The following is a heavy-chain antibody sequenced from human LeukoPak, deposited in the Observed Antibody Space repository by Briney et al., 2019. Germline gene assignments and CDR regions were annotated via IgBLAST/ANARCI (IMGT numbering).Heavy chain of an antibody. CDR1: GLTFSTYN. CDR2: IDSSNSPI. CDR3: VRDGRGSNIHDSHDY. Sequence: GGSLRLSCAASGLTFSTYNMNWVRQAPGKGLEWVSYIDSSNSPIYYADSVKGRFTISRDNGKNSLYLQMNSLRDEDTAVYYCVRDGRGSNIHDSHDYWGQGTLATVSS. V-gene: IGHV3-48*02. D-gene: IGHD4-23*01. J-gene: IGHJ4*02.